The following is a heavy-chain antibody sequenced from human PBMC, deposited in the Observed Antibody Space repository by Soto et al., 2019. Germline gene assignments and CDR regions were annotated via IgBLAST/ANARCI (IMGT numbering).Heavy chain of an antibody. Sequence: QVQLVQSGAEVRKPGASVTVSCRSSGDSFNDYYIHWVRQAPGQGFEWMGWINPNGGVTKYAQKFQGWGSMTRHTSIRTVYMQLSRLRSDDTAVYYCARESGGATATLDYYCFYMDVRGTGTTVTVYS. V-gene: IGHV1-2*04. CDR2: INPNGGVT. J-gene: IGHJ6*03. CDR1: GDSFNDYY. D-gene: IGHD1-26*01. CDR3: ARESGGATATLDYYCFYMDV.